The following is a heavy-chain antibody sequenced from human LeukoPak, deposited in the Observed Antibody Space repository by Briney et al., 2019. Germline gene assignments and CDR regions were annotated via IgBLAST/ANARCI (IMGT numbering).Heavy chain of an antibody. CDR3: ARHLIRGSPLLRYYYYMDV. Sequence: SETLSLTCTVSGGSISSGSYYWSWIRQPAGKGLEWIGRIYTSGSTNYNPSLKSRVTISVDTSKNQFSLKLSSVTAADTAVYYCARHLIRGSPLLRYYYYMDVWGKGTTVTVSS. D-gene: IGHD1-26*01. V-gene: IGHV4-61*02. CDR2: IYTSGST. CDR1: GGSISSGSYY. J-gene: IGHJ6*03.